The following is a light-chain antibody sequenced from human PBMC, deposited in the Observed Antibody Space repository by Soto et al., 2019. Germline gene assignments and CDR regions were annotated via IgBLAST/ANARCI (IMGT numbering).Light chain of an antibody. J-gene: IGKJ2*01. Sequence: DIQMNQSPSSLSASVGDRVTITCRASQSISSYFNWYQQKPGKAPKLLIYAASSLQSGVPSMFSGSGSGTAFTLTISSLQPEDFATYYCQQSYSTPRTFGQGTKLEIK. CDR2: AAS. CDR1: QSISSY. CDR3: QQSYSTPRT. V-gene: IGKV1-39*01.